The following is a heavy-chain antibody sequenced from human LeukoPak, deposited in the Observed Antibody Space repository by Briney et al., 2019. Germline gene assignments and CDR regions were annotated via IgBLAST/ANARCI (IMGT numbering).Heavy chain of an antibody. D-gene: IGHD2/OR15-2a*01. CDR1: GGSISSYY. CDR2: IYYSGST. Sequence: SETLPLTCTVSGGSISSYYWSWIRQPPGKGLEWIGYIYYSGSTNYNPSLKSRVTISVDTSKNQFSLKLSSVTAADTAVYYCARGFPGAPVAFDIWGQGTMVTVSS. J-gene: IGHJ3*02. CDR3: ARGFPGAPVAFDI. V-gene: IGHV4-59*01.